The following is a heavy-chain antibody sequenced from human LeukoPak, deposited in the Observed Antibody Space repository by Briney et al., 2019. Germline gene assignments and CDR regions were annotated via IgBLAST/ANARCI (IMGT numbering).Heavy chain of an antibody. CDR3: ARAPYYESSGPL. D-gene: IGHD3-22*01. CDR1: GFTFSRHW. Sequence: PGGSLRLSCAASGFTFSRHWMSWVRQAPGKGLGWVANIRQDGLEKYYVASVQGRFTISRDNAKNSLYLQMNSLKADDTAVYYCARAPYYESSGPLWGQGTLVSVSS. CDR2: IRQDGLEK. J-gene: IGHJ4*02. V-gene: IGHV3-7*04.